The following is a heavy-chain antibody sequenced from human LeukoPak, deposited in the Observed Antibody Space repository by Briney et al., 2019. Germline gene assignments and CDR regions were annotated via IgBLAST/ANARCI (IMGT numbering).Heavy chain of an antibody. CDR2: IPYDGYNK. V-gene: IGHV3-30*04. CDR1: GFTVSSYA. D-gene: IGHD1-1*01. Sequence: GRSLRLSCAASGFTVSSYAIHWVRQAPGKGLEWVASIPYDGYNKYYVDSVRGRFTFSRDISENTLYLQMNSLRADDTAVYYCARDVTTFLLPNAYAFDIWGQGTMVTVSS. CDR3: ARDVTTFLLPNAYAFDI. J-gene: IGHJ3*02.